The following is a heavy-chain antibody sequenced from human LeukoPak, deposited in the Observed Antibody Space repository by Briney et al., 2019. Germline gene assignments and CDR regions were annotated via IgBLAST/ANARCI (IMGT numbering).Heavy chain of an antibody. Sequence: SETLSLTCTVSGVFISSSNDYWGWIRQPPGKGLEWIGGISYSGSTYYTPSLKSRVTISVDTSKNQFSLKLSSVTATDTAVYYCARRGSSAYYWYFDLWGRGTLVTVSS. CDR1: GVFISSSNDY. CDR3: ARRGSSAYYWYFDL. D-gene: IGHD3-22*01. J-gene: IGHJ2*01. CDR2: ISYSGST. V-gene: IGHV4-39*01.